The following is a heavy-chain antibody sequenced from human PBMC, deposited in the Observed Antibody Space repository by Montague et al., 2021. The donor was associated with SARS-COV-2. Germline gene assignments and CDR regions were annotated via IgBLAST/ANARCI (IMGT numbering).Heavy chain of an antibody. D-gene: IGHD3-10*01. CDR2: IYHSGST. CDR3: AREFRTYGYGGQYWYFDL. V-gene: IGHV4-4*02. CDR1: GGSISSSHW. J-gene: IGHJ2*01. Sequence: SETLSLTCAVSGGSISSSHWWSWVRQPPGKGLEWIGEIYHSGSTNYNPSLKSRVTISIDKSKNQSSLKLSSVTAANTAVYYCAREFRTYGYGGQYWYFDLWGRGTLVTVSS.